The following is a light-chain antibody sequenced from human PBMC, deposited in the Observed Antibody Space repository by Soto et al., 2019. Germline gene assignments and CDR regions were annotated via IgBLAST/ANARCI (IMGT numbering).Light chain of an antibody. CDR1: SSDVGGYDY. V-gene: IGLV2-14*03. Sequence: QSALTQPASVSGSPGQSITIPCTGTSSDVGGYDYVSWYQHYPGKAPKLMIYDVTERPPGVSNRLSGSKSGNTASLTISDLQPEDEADYYCSSYTSATTLVVFGGGTKLTVL. CDR3: SSYTSATTLVV. J-gene: IGLJ2*01. CDR2: DVT.